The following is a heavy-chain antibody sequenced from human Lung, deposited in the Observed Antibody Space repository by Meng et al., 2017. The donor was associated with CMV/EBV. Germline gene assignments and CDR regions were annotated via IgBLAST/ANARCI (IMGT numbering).Heavy chain of an antibody. CDR2: KKEDGSEK. CDR1: GFTLSSYW. V-gene: IGHV3-7*01. Sequence: EXXXISCAASGFTLSSYWMSWVRQAPGKGLEWVANKKEDGSEKYYVDSVKGRFTISRDNAKNSLYVQMNRLRGEDTAVYYCARAYRATDYWGQGTLVTVSS. D-gene: IGHD1-26*01. J-gene: IGHJ4*02. CDR3: ARAYRATDY.